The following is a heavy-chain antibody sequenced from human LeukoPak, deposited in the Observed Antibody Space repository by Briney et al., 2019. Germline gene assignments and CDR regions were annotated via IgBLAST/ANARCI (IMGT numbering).Heavy chain of an antibody. CDR1: GFTFSSYS. D-gene: IGHD6-19*01. CDR2: ISSSSSYI. V-gene: IGHV3-21*01. J-gene: IGHJ6*03. CDR3: ARDGSGWYTGYYYYMDV. Sequence: GGSLRLSCAASGFTFSSYSMNWVRQAPGKGLEWVSSISSSSSYIYYADSVKGRFTISRDNAKNSLYLQMNSLRAEDTAVYYCARDGSGWYTGYYYYMDVWGKGPRSPSP.